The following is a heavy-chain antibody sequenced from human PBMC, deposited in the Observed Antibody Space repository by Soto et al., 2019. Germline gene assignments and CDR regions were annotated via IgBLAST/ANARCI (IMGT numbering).Heavy chain of an antibody. CDR1: GYTFSSYY. D-gene: IGHD6-19*01. V-gene: IGHV1-46*01. CDR3: ARVGSQMIVAATDYFDY. CDR2: INPSGDST. Sequence: QVQLVQSGAEVKKPGASVKVSCKASGYTFSSYYMHWVRQAPGQGLEWMGVINPSGDSTNYAQKFQGRGNMTRDTSTSTVYLELTSLRSEDTAVYYCARVGSQMIVAATDYFDYWGQGTLVTVSS. J-gene: IGHJ4*02.